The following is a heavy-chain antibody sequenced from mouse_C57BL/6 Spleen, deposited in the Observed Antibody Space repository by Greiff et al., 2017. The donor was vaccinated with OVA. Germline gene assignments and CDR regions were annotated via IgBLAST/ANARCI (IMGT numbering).Heavy chain of an antibody. CDR2: IHPNSGST. CDR1: GYTFTSYW. CDR3: ERSGDGYYVGYFDY. Sequence: QVQLQQPGAELVKPGASVKLSCKASGYTFTSYWMHWVKQRPGQGLEWIGMIHPNSGSTNYNEKFKSKATLTVDKSSSTAYMQLSSLTSEDSAVYYCERSGDGYYVGYFDYWGQGTTLTVSS. J-gene: IGHJ2*01. V-gene: IGHV1-64*01. D-gene: IGHD2-3*01.